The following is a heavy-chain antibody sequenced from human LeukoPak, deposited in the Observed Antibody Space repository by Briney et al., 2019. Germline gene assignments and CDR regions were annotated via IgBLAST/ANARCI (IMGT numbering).Heavy chain of an antibody. CDR3: AKDRGYSTYYYYGMDV. CDR1: GFTFSSYA. J-gene: IGHJ6*02. V-gene: IGHV3-30-3*01. Sequence: GRSLRLSCAASGFTFSSYAMHWVRQAPGKGLEWVAVISYDGSNKYYADSVKGRFTISRDNSKNTLYLQMNSLRAEDTAVYYCAKDRGYSTYYYYGMDVWGQGTTVTVSS. CDR2: ISYDGSNK. D-gene: IGHD5-18*01.